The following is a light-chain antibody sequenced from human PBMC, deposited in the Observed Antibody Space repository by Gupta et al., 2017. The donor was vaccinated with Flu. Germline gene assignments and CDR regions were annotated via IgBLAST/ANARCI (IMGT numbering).Light chain of an antibody. CDR2: DAS. CDR1: QSVGTS. V-gene: IGKV3-11*01. CDR3: QQRTNWRWT. J-gene: IGKJ1*01. Sequence: PATLSLSPGERATLSCRASQSVGTSLAWYQQKPGQAPRLLIYDASNRATGIPARFSGGGSGTDFTLTISSLEPEDFVVYYCQQRTNWRWTFGQGTKVEI.